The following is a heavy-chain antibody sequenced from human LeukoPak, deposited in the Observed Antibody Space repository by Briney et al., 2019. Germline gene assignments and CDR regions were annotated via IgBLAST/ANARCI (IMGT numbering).Heavy chain of an antibody. V-gene: IGHV3-53*01. Sequence: AGSLTLSCAASGFTVSSNYMSWVRQAPGKGLEWVSVIYSGGSTYYADSVRGRFTISRDNSKNTLYLQMNSLRAEDTAVYYCARSRDGYNDYWGQGTLVTVSS. J-gene: IGHJ4*02. D-gene: IGHD5-24*01. CDR1: GFTVSSNY. CDR3: ARSRDGYNDY. CDR2: IYSGGST.